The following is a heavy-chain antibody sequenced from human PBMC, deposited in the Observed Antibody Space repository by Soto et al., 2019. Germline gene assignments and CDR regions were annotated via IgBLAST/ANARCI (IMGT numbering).Heavy chain of an antibody. D-gene: IGHD2-2*01. CDR3: ARFEPTLVLVPAATGFDP. V-gene: IGHV1-18*01. J-gene: IGHJ5*02. Sequence: ASVKVSCKASGGTFSSYGISWVRQAPGQGLEWMGWISAYNGNTNYAQKHQGRVTMTTDTSTSTAYMELRSLRSDDTAVYYCARFEPTLVLVPAATGFDPWGQG. CDR2: ISAYNGNT. CDR1: GGTFSSYG.